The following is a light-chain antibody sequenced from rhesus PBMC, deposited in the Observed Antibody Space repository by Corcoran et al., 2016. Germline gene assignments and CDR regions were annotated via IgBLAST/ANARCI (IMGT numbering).Light chain of an antibody. Sequence: QAALTQPRSVSGSPGQSVTISCTGTSSDIGGYNYVSWYQQHPGTAPKLMIYEVSKRPSGVSDRFSGSKSGNTASLTISGLQAEDEADYYGSSYAGINTYIFGAGTRLTVL. CDR2: EVS. V-gene: IGLV2-32*02. J-gene: IGLJ1*01. CDR3: SSYAGINTYI. CDR1: SSDIGGYNY.